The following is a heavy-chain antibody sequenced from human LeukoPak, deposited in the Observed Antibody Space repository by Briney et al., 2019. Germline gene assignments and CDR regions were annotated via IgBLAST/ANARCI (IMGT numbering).Heavy chain of an antibody. CDR2: ISGSGGST. CDR1: GFTFSSYA. Sequence: GGSLRLSCAASGFTFSSYAMSSVRQAPGKGLGWVSAISGSGGSTYYADSVKGRFTISRDNCKNTLYLQMNRLRADDTAVYYCAKGESSSWYSAWYFQHCGQGTLVTVSS. J-gene: IGHJ1*01. V-gene: IGHV3-23*01. D-gene: IGHD6-13*01. CDR3: AKGESSSWYSAWYFQH.